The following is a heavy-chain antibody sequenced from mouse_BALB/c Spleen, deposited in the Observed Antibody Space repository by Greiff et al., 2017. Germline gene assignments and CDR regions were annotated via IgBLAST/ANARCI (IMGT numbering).Heavy chain of an antibody. CDR3: ARSSGCPDY. V-gene: IGHV1S81*02. D-gene: IGHD3-1*01. CDR1: GYTFTSYW. Sequence: LKPGAELVKPGASVKLSCKASGYTFTSYWMHWVKQRPGQGLEWIGEINPSNGRTNYNEKFKSKATLTVDKSSSTAYMQLSSLTSEDSAVYYCARSSGCPDYWGQGTTLTVAS. J-gene: IGHJ2*01. CDR2: INPSNGRT.